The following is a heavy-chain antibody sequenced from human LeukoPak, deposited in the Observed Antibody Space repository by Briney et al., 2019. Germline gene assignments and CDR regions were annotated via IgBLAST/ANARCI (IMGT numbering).Heavy chain of an antibody. D-gene: IGHD3-22*01. CDR1: GFTFSRCW. Sequence: GGSLRLSCAASGFTFSRCWMSWVRQAPGKGLEWVANIHQDGSDKDYVDPVKGRFTISRDNAKNSLYLQMNSLRAEDTAVYCCAGGSGYYSTPTYFDYWGQGTLVTVSS. V-gene: IGHV3-7*04. J-gene: IGHJ4*02. CDR3: AGGSGYYSTPTYFDY. CDR2: IHQDGSDK.